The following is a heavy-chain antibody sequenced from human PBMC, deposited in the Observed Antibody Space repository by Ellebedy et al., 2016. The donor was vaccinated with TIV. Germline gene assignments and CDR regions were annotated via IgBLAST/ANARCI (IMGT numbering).Heavy chain of an antibody. CDR3: AVTMIVVGGDAFDI. V-gene: IGHV1-24*01. D-gene: IGHD3-22*01. CDR2: FDPEDGET. J-gene: IGHJ3*02. CDR1: GYTLTELS. Sequence: AASVKVSCKVFGYTLTELSIHWVRQAPGKGLEWMGGFDPEDGETIYAHKFQGRFTMTEDTSTDTAYMELSSLRAEDTAVYYCAVTMIVVGGDAFDIWGQGTLVTVSS.